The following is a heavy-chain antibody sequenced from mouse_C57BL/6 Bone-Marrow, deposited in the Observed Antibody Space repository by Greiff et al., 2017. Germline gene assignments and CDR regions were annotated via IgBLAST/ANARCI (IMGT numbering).Heavy chain of an antibody. CDR1: GYTFTDYY. J-gene: IGHJ2*01. Sequence: VQLQQSGPELVKPGASVKISCKASGYTFTDYYMNWVKQSHGKSLEWIGDINPNNGGTSYNQKFKGKATLTVDKSSSTAYMELRSLTSEDSAVYYCARAYDYDGGGYYFDYWGQGTTLTVSS. CDR3: ARAYDYDGGGYYFDY. CDR2: INPNNGGT. V-gene: IGHV1-26*01. D-gene: IGHD2-4*01.